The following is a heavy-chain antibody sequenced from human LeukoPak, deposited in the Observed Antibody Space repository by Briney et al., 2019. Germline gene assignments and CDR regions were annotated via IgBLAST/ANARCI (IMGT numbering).Heavy chain of an antibody. CDR1: GFTFSSYS. V-gene: IGHV3-21*01. Sequence: PGGSLRLSCAASGFTFSSYSMNWVRQAPGEGLEWVSSISSSSSYIYYADSVKGRFTISRDNAKNSLYLQMNSLRAEDTAVYYCARVVAVAGRAFDIWGQGTMVTVSS. J-gene: IGHJ3*02. D-gene: IGHD6-19*01. CDR2: ISSSSSYI. CDR3: ARVVAVAGRAFDI.